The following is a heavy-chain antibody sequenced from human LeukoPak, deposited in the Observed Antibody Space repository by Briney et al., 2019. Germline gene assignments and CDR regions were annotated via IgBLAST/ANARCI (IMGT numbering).Heavy chain of an antibody. CDR1: GGTFSSYA. D-gene: IGHD2-2*01. J-gene: IGHJ6*03. CDR3: ARVDCSSVSCHMDV. V-gene: IGHV1-69*05. CDR2: IIPIFGTA. Sequence: GASVKVSCKASGGTFSSYAISWVRQAPGQGLEWMGGIIPIFGTANYAQKFQGRVTITTDESSSTAYMELSSLRSEDTAVYYCARVDCSSVSCHMDVWGKGTTVTVSS.